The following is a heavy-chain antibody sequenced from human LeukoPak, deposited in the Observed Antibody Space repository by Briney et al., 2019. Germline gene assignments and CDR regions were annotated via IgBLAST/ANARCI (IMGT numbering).Heavy chain of an antibody. CDR3: ARDSEGPVNDAFDI. V-gene: IGHV3-48*03. CDR1: GFTFSYYE. D-gene: IGHD2-2*01. J-gene: IGHJ3*02. Sequence: GGSLRLSCAASGFTFSYYEMNWVRQAPGKGLEWVSYISSSGSPIYYADSVKGRFTISRDNAKNSLYLQMNSLRAEDTAVYYCARDSEGPVNDAFDIWGQGTKVTVSS. CDR2: ISSSGSPI.